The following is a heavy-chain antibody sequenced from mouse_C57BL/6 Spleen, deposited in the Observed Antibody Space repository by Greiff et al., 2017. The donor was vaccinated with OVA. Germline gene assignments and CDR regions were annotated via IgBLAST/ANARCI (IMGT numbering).Heavy chain of an antibody. V-gene: IGHV1-55*01. CDR1: GYTFTSYW. CDR2: IYPGSGST. Sequence: VQLQQPGAELVKPGASVKMSCKASGYTFTSYWITWVKQRPGQGLEWIGAIYPGSGSTTYNEKFKSKATLTVDTSSSTAYMQLSSLTSEDSAVYDCERGYYGSSWDAMDYWGQGTSVTVSA. CDR3: ERGYYGSSWDAMDY. D-gene: IGHD1-1*01. J-gene: IGHJ4*01.